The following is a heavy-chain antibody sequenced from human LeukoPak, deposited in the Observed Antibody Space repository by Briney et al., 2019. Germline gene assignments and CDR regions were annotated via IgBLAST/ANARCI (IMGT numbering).Heavy chain of an antibody. V-gene: IGHV1-2*06. CDR3: ARDLASTPHWELDY. CDR2: INPKSGGT. J-gene: IGHJ4*02. D-gene: IGHD7-27*01. Sequence: GASVTVSCKASGYIFTDYYIHWVRQSHAQGLEWMGRINPKSGGTDDAQDFQGRVTMTRDSSINTVHLYLSSLTSDDAAVYYCARDLASTPHWELDYWGQGSPVTVSP. CDR1: GYIFTDYY.